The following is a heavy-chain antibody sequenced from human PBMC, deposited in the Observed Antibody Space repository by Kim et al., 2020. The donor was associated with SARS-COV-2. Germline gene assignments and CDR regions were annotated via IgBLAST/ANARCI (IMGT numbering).Heavy chain of an antibody. CDR1: GYIFTSNK. D-gene: IGHD6-19*01. V-gene: IGHV1-46*01. J-gene: IGHJ4*02. CDR3: ARHNTAWSIDY. Sequence: ASVKVSCKASGYIFTSNKMQWVRQAPGQGLEWMGIITPIDGATSYTQKFQGRVTMTRDTSTSTVYMELSSLNPEDTAVYYCARHNTAWSIDYWGQGTLVTVSS. CDR2: ITPIDGAT.